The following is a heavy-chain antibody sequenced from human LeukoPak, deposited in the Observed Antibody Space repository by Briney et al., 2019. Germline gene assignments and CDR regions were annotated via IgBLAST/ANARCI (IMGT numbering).Heavy chain of an antibody. CDR1: GFSLSTSGVG. J-gene: IGHJ1*01. V-gene: IGHV2-5*01. CDR3: VHDIPGGEGFQH. Sequence: SGPTLVKPTQTLTLTCTFSGFSLSTSGVGVGWNRQPPGKALEWLALIYGNDDKRYSPSLKSRLSITKDTSKNQVVLTMTNMDPVDTATYYCVHDIPGGEGFQHWGQGTLVTVSS. CDR2: IYGNDDK. D-gene: IGHD3-16*01.